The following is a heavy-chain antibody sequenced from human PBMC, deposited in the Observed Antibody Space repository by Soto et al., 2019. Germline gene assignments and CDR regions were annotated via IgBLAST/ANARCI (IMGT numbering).Heavy chain of an antibody. D-gene: IGHD3-9*01. CDR2: IYYSGST. CDR1: GGSISSYY. Sequence: ETLSLTWAVSGGSISSYYSSWIRQPPGKGLEWIGYIYYSGSTNYNPSLKSRVTISVDTSKNQISLKLSSVTAADTAVQYCARVGRYFFWSGPLDYYSSYIDAWAQRTTLTVSS. V-gene: IGHV4-59*01. CDR3: ARVGRYFFWSGPLDYYSSYIDA. J-gene: IGHJ6*03.